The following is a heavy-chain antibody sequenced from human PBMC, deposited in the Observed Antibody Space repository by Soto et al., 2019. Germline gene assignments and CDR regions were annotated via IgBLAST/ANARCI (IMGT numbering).Heavy chain of an antibody. J-gene: IGHJ5*02. CDR2: IYYSGST. D-gene: IGHD4-17*01. CDR1: GGSISSGGYY. Sequence: PSETLSLTCTVSGGSISSGGYYWSWIRQHPGKGLEWIGYIYYSGSTYYNPSLKSRVTISVDTSKNQFSLKLSSVTAADTAVYYCARDRTTPVNWFDPWGQGTLVTVSS. V-gene: IGHV4-31*03. CDR3: ARDRTTPVNWFDP.